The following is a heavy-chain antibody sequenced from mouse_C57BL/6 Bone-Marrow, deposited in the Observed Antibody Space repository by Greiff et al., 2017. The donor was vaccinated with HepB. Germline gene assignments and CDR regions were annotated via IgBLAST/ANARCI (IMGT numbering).Heavy chain of an antibody. V-gene: IGHV1-52*01. CDR3: AIRALGRFAY. Sequence: QVQLQPGAELVRPGSSVKLSCKASGYTFTSYWMHWVKQRPIQGLEWIGNIDPSDSETHYNQKIKDKATLTVDKSSSTAYMQLSSLTSEDSAVYYCAIRALGRFAYWGQGTLVTVSA. J-gene: IGHJ3*01. CDR2: IDPSDSET. D-gene: IGHD4-1*01. CDR1: GYTFTSYW.